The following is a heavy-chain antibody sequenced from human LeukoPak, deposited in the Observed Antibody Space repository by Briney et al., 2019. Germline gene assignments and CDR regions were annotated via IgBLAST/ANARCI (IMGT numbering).Heavy chain of an antibody. D-gene: IGHD3-3*01. CDR2: ISAGGGTT. V-gene: IGHV3-23*01. CDR1: GFTFSRYA. J-gene: IGHJ4*02. CDR3: AKHGNDFWSVFDY. Sequence: GGSLRLSCAASGFTFSRYAMSWVRQAPGKGLEWVSTISAGGGTTYYAASVEGRFTFSGDNSKNTLYLQMNSLRAEDTAVYYCAKHGNDFWSVFDYWGQGTLVTVSS.